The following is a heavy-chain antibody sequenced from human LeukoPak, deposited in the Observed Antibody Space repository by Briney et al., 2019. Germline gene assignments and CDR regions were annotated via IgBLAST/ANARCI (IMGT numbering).Heavy chain of an antibody. Sequence: SETLSLTCTVSGVSISSHCWSWIRQPAGKGLEWIGRISTTGSTNYNPSLKSRVTMSVDTSKNQFSLKLTSVTAADTAMYYCAREVEMARQFDCWGQGTLVTVSS. V-gene: IGHV4-4*07. D-gene: IGHD5-24*01. CDR3: AREVEMARQFDC. J-gene: IGHJ4*02. CDR1: GVSISSHC. CDR2: ISTTGST.